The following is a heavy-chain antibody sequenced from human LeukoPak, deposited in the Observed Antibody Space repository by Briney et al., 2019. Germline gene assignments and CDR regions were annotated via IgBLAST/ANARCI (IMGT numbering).Heavy chain of an antibody. V-gene: IGHV3-30*01. Sequence: GGSLGLSCAASGFTFSSYSMHWARQSPVAGLEWVAFISHDGTKESYADSVKGRFTISRDNSKNTLYLQMNSLRHDDSAVYYCARGAYSSGWVWGQGTPVTVSA. CDR3: ARGAYSSGWV. CDR2: ISHDGTKE. J-gene: IGHJ4*02. CDR1: GFTFSSYS. D-gene: IGHD6-19*01.